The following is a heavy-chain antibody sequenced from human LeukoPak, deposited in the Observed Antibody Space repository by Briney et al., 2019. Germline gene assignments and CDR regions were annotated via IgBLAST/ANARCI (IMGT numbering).Heavy chain of an antibody. CDR2: IYYSGST. CDR1: GGSISSYY. V-gene: IGHV4-59*01. J-gene: IGHJ3*02. D-gene: IGHD3-22*01. Sequence: PSETLSLTCTVSGGSISSYYWSWIRQPPGKGLEWIGYIYYSGSTNYTPSLKSRVTISVDTYKNQFSLKLSSVTAADTAVYYCARGSPSSGFYLGAFDIWGQGTMVTVSS. CDR3: ARGSPSSGFYLGAFDI.